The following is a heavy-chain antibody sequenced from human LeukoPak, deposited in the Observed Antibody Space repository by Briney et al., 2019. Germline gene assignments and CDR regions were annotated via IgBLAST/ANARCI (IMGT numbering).Heavy chain of an antibody. CDR2: IGGEYKRYAT. Sequence: QSGGSLRLSCAASGFTFSASDFHWARQASGKGLEWVGRIGGEYKRYATAYGASVKGRFTISRDVSKNTAYLQMNSLKTEDTGVYYCTTYISGHHWGPGTLVTVSS. CDR1: GFTFSASD. D-gene: IGHD6-19*01. J-gene: IGHJ5*02. V-gene: IGHV3-73*01. CDR3: TTYISGHH.